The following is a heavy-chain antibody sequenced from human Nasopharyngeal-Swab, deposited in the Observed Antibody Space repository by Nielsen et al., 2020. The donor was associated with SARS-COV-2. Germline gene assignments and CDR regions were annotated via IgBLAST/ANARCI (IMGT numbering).Heavy chain of an antibody. CDR2: IYSGGST. V-gene: IGHV3-66*01. J-gene: IGHJ3*02. Sequence: GESLKISCAASGFTVSSNYMSWVRQAPGKGLEWVSVIYSGGSTYYADSVKGRFTISRDNSKNTLYLQMNSLRAEDTAVYYCAKGRSNRDAFDIWGQGTMVTVSS. CDR1: GFTVSSNY. CDR3: AKGRSNRDAFDI. D-gene: IGHD1-14*01.